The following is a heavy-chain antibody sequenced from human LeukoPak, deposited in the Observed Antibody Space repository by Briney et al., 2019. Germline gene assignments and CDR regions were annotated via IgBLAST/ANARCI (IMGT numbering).Heavy chain of an antibody. J-gene: IGHJ4*02. D-gene: IGHD5-18*01. V-gene: IGHV3-21*01. CDR2: ISSRSTYI. CDR3: ARHLSGITGYTYGRGIDY. Sequence: GGSLRLSCAASGFTVSSNYMSWVRQAPGKGLEWVSSISSRSTYIYYADSVKGRFTISRDNAKNSLYLQMNSLRAEDTAVYYCARHLSGITGYTYGRGIDYWGQGTLVTVSS. CDR1: GFTVSSNY.